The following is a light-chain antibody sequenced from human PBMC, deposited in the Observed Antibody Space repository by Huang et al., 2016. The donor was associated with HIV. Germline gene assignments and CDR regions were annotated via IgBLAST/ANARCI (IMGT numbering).Light chain of an antibody. CDR3: QQRSDWPLT. CDR1: QSVSSY. CDR2: DAS. J-gene: IGKJ3*01. V-gene: IGKV3-11*01. Sequence: DIVLTQSPDTLSLSPGERATLSCRASQSVSSYLAWYQQKPGQAPRLLIYDASNRATGIPARFSGSGSGTDFTLTISSLEPEDFAVYYCQQRSDWPLTFGPGTKVDIK.